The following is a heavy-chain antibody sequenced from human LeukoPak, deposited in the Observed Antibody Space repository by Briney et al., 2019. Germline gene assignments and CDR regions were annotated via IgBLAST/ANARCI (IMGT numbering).Heavy chain of an antibody. CDR1: GCSISSYY. D-gene: IGHD6-13*01. CDR2: IYTSGST. CDR3: ARRYRVAAAGEWYFDY. J-gene: IGHJ4*02. V-gene: IGHV4-4*07. Sequence: SETLSLTCTVSGCSISSYYWSGIRQPAGRGREGIGRIYTSGSTNYNPSLKSRVTISVDTYKNQFSLKLSSVTAADTAVYYCARRYRVAAAGEWYFDYWGQGTLVTVSS.